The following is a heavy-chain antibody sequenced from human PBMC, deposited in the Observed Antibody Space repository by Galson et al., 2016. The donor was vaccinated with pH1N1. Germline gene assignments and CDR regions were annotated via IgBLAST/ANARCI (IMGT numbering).Heavy chain of an antibody. CDR2: IYWDDDK. D-gene: IGHD3-22*01. Sequence: ALVKPTQTLTLICSFSGFSLSSNGVGVGWIRQPPGKALEWLALIYWDDDKRYSPSLKSRLTITKDTSKNQVVLTMTNMDPVDPGPYFCAHRRLSGYYYQYYFDSWGQGTLVTVSS. J-gene: IGHJ4*02. CDR3: AHRRLSGYYYQYYFDS. CDR1: GFSLSSNGVG. V-gene: IGHV2-5*02.